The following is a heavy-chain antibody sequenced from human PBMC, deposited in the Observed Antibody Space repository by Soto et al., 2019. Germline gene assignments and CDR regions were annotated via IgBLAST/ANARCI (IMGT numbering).Heavy chain of an antibody. V-gene: IGHV1-46*01. CDR2: INPHGGST. D-gene: IGHD1-26*01. Sequence: ASVKVSCKGAAETFPRYYMNLVRQAPGQRLEWMRIINPHGGSTRYAQKFQGRVTFTRDTPASTVYMELRSLRSDDTAFYYCARSSGGVFGIIIEGSNWFGSWGQGTLVTVSS. J-gene: IGHJ5*01. CDR1: AETFPRYY. CDR3: ARSSGGVFGIIIEGSNWFGS.